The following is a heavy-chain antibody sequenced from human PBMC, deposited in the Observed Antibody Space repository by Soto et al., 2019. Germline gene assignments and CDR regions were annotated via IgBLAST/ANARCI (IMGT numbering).Heavy chain of an antibody. CDR2: INPNSGGT. CDR1: GYTFTGYY. J-gene: IGHJ6*02. D-gene: IGHD3-3*01. Sequence: ASVKVSCKASGYTFTGYYMHWVRQAPGQGLEWMGWINPNSGGTNYAQKFQGWVTMTRDTSISTAYMELSRLRSDDTAVYYCARAPRYDFWSGSYYYYYGMYVWGQGTTVTVPS. V-gene: IGHV1-2*04. CDR3: ARAPRYDFWSGSYYYYYGMYV.